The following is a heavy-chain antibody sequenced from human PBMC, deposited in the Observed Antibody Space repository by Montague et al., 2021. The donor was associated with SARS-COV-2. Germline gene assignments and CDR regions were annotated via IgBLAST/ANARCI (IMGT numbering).Heavy chain of an antibody. CDR2: INHSGTT. D-gene: IGHD4-23*01. J-gene: IGHJ4*02. CDR1: GRSFSGYY. CDR3: ARWDPQTLTLIGLRGKSASDY. V-gene: IGHV4-34*01. Sequence: SETLSLTCAVYGRSFSGYYWTWIRQSPGKGLEWIAEINHSGTTNYNFNPSLRSRVTISVDTSKSQFSLKLSSVTAADTGVYYYARWDPQTLTLIGLRGKSASDYWGQGTLVTVSS.